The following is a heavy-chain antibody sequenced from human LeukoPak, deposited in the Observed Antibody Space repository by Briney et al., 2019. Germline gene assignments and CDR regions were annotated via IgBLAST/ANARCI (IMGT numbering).Heavy chain of an antibody. CDR3: ARAVVYYDSSGYYYYYGMDV. CDR1: GGSVSSGSCY. Sequence: SETLSLTCTVSGGSVSSGSCYWSWIRQPPGKGLEGIGYIYYSGSNNYNPSLKSRVTISVDTSTHQFSLKLSSVTAADTAVYYCARAVVYYDSSGYYYYYGMDVWGQGTTVTVS. J-gene: IGHJ6*02. CDR2: IYYSGSN. V-gene: IGHV4-61*01. D-gene: IGHD3-22*01.